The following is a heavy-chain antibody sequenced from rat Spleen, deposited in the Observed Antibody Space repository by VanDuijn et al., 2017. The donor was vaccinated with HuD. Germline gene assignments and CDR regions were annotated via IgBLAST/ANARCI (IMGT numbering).Heavy chain of an antibody. CDR2: ISYDGSST. V-gene: IGHV5-29*01. CDR3: ASPLATADF. J-gene: IGHJ1*01. D-gene: IGHD3-1*01. Sequence: EVQLVESDGGLVQPGRSLKLSCAASGFTFSDYYMAWVRQAPTKGLEWVATISYDGSSTYYRDSVKGRFTISRDNAKSTLYLQMDSLRSEDTATYYCASPLATADFWGPGTMVTVSS. CDR1: GFTFSDYY.